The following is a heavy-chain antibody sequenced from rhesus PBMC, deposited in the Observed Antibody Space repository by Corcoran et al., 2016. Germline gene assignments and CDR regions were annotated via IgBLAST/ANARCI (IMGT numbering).Heavy chain of an antibody. Sequence: QAQLVQSGAEVKKPGASVKVSCNASGYIFTRYVISWLRQPPGQGFELMGGIHPGYGSKGYEQKIQCRDTITADMSTSTGYMELSSLRTEDMAVYYCAAEVSSGWSWGQGVLVTVSS. CDR3: AAEVSSGWS. D-gene: IGHD6S26*01. CDR2: IHPGYGSK. J-gene: IGHJ4*01. V-gene: IGHV1-70*01. CDR1: GYIFTRYV.